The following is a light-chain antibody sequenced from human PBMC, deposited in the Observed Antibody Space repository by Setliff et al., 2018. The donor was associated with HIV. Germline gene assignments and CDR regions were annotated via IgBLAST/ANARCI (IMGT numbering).Light chain of an antibody. J-gene: IGLJ1*01. CDR3: SSYTSIITFV. V-gene: IGLV2-18*02. CDR2: EVS. Sequence: QPALTQPPSVSGSPGQSVTISCTGTSSDVGNYNRVSWYQQPPGAAPKLIIYEVSNRPSGVPDRFSGSKSGNTASLTISGLQAEDEALYFCSSYTSIITFVFGTGDQGHRP. CDR1: SSDVGNYNR.